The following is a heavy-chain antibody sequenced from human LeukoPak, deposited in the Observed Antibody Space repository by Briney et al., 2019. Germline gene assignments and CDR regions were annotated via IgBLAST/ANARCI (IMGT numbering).Heavy chain of an antibody. D-gene: IGHD4-17*01. CDR2: IYYSGST. J-gene: IGHJ5*02. CDR3: ARTVGYGDYNWFDP. Sequence: PSETLSLTCTVSGGSISSSSYYWGWIRQPPGKGLEWIGSIYYSGSTYYNPSLKSRVTISVDTSKNQFSLKLSSVTAADTAVYYCARTVGYGDYNWFDPWGQGTLVTVSS. V-gene: IGHV4-39*07. CDR1: GGSISSSSYY.